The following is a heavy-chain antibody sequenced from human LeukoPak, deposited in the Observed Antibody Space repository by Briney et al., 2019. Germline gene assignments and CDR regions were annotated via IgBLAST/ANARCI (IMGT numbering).Heavy chain of an antibody. J-gene: IGHJ4*02. CDR3: AANGGPFDF. CDR2: IKQEGSEK. Sequence: GGSLRLSCVVSGFTFSSYEMNWVRQAPGKGLEFVANIKQEGSEKYYVDSVKGRFTISRDNAKNSLYLQMNGLRAEDTAVYYCAANGGPFDFWGQGTLVTVSA. V-gene: IGHV3-7*05. D-gene: IGHD4-23*01. CDR1: GFTFSSYE.